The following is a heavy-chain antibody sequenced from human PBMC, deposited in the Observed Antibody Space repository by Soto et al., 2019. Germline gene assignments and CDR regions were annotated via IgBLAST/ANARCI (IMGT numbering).Heavy chain of an antibody. V-gene: IGHV5-51*01. CDR1: GYNFIAYL. CDR2: IYPADSDI. J-gene: IGHJ4*02. CDR3: ARLAVTSSTHFDY. D-gene: IGHD6-19*01. Sequence: GESLNISCQCSGYNFIAYLLGLVRPMRGKGLELMGIIYPADSDIRYSPSFPGQVTISVDKSISTAYLQWSSLNASDTDIYYCARLAVTSSTHFDYWGQGTPVTVSS.